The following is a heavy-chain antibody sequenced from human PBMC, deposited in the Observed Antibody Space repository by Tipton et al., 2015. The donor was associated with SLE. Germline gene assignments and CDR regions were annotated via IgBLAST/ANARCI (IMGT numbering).Heavy chain of an antibody. Sequence: TLSLTCTVSGGSRSSSNYYWGWIRQPPGKGLEWIGTIYYSGSTYYNPSLKSRVIISVDTSKNQFSLKLSSVTAADTAVYYCATVGQWLALGDFDYWGQGTLVTVSS. CDR3: ATVGQWLALGDFDY. J-gene: IGHJ4*02. CDR2: IYYSGST. D-gene: IGHD6-19*01. V-gene: IGHV4-39*01. CDR1: GGSRSSSNYY.